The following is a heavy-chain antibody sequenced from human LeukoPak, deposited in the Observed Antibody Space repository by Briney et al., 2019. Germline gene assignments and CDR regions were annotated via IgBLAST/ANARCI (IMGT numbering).Heavy chain of an antibody. CDR3: ARLYSSSSSYYYYGMDV. CDR1: GYTFTSYD. CDR2: MNPNSGNT. J-gene: IGHJ6*02. Sequence: ASVKVSCKASGYTFTSYDINWVRQATGQGLEWMGRMNPNSGNTGYAQKFQGRVTMTRNTSISTAYMELSSLRSEDTAVYYCARLYSSSSSYYYYGMDVWGQGTTVTVSS. V-gene: IGHV1-8*01. D-gene: IGHD6-6*01.